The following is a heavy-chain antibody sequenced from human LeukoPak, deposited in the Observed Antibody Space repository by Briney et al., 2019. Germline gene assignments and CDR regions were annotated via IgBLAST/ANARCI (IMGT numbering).Heavy chain of an antibody. D-gene: IGHD4-23*01. V-gene: IGHV4-30-4*08. CDR1: GGSISSGDYY. CDR2: IYYSGST. Sequence: SETLSLTCTVSGGSISSGDYYWSWIRQPPGKGLEWIGYIYYSGSTYYNPSLKSRVTISVDTSKNQFSLKLSSVAAADTAVYYCARAPRTVVTQGNFDYWGQGTLVTVSS. J-gene: IGHJ4*02. CDR3: ARAPRTVVTQGNFDY.